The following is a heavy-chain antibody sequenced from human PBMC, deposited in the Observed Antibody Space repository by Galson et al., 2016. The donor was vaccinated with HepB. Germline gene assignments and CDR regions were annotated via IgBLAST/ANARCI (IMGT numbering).Heavy chain of an antibody. Sequence: TLSLTCTVSSGSISSGGYYWSWIRQHPGKGLEWIRYIYFSGTTSYNPSLKSRVTISLDTSKNRFSLKLTSVTAADTAVYFWASNLVGPYYFDYWGQGTLVTVSS. CDR2: IYFSGTT. D-gene: IGHD3-16*01. J-gene: IGHJ4*02. CDR1: SGSISSGGYY. V-gene: IGHV4-31*03. CDR3: ASNLVGPYYFDY.